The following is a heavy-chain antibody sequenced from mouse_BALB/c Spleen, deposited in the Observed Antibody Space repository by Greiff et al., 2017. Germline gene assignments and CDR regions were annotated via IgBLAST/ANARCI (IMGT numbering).Heavy chain of an antibody. Sequence: EVQGVESGGDLVKPGGSLKLSCAASGFTFSSYGMSWVRQTPDKRLEWVATISSGGSYTYYPDSVKGRFTISRDNAKNTLYLQMSSLKSEDTAMYYCASLTTATAMDYWGQGTSVTVSS. CDR1: GFTFSSYG. V-gene: IGHV5-6*01. CDR2: ISSGGSYT. D-gene: IGHD1-2*01. CDR3: ASLTTATAMDY. J-gene: IGHJ4*01.